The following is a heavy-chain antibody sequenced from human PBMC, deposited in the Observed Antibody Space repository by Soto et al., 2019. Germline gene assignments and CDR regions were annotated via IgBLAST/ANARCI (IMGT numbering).Heavy chain of an antibody. Sequence: ASVKVSCKASEDTFTRYVIHWVRQAPGQRLEWMGWINAGNGNTKYSQNFQGRVTITRDEYASTAYMELSSLRSEETAVYYCARELQGLYYFDYWGLGTLVTVSS. D-gene: IGHD4-4*01. V-gene: IGHV1-3*01. CDR2: INAGNGNT. CDR1: EDTFTRYV. CDR3: ARELQGLYYFDY. J-gene: IGHJ4*02.